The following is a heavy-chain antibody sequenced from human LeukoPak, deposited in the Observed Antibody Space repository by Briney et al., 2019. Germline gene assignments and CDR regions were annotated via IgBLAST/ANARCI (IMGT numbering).Heavy chain of an antibody. CDR2: VHYTGRT. CDR1: GGSISGFY. Sequence: SETLSLTCTVSGGSISGFYWSWIRQPPGKGLEWIAYVHYTGRTKYNPSLKSTITIPLDTSKNQVSLKLRSVTDADTAVYYCARHAVVPPTLGGGGFFDYWGQGILVTVSS. J-gene: IGHJ4*02. V-gene: IGHV4-59*08. CDR3: ARHAVVPPTLGGGGFFDY. D-gene: IGHD2-15*01.